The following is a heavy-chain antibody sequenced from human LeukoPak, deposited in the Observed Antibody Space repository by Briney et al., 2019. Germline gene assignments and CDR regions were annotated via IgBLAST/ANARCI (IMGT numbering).Heavy chain of an antibody. Sequence: GGSLRLSCAASGFTFSSYSMNWVRQAPGKGLEWVSSISSSSSYIYYADSVKGRFTISRDNAKNSLYLQMNSLRAEDTAVYYCARDSGEGLTPLIWGQGTMVTVSS. V-gene: IGHV3-21*01. D-gene: IGHD7-27*01. CDR1: GFTFSSYS. CDR3: ARDSGEGLTPLI. J-gene: IGHJ3*02. CDR2: ISSSSSYI.